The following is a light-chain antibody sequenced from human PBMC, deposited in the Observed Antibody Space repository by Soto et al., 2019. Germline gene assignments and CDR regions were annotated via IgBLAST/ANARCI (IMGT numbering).Light chain of an antibody. Sequence: EIVLTQSPATLSLSPGERATLSCRASQSVSSYLAWYQQKPGQAPRLLIYDASNRATGIPARFSGSGSGTDFTLNISSLEPDDFAVYYCPQRSNWPLPFGGGTKVEIK. V-gene: IGKV3-11*01. J-gene: IGKJ4*01. CDR2: DAS. CDR1: QSVSSY. CDR3: PQRSNWPLP.